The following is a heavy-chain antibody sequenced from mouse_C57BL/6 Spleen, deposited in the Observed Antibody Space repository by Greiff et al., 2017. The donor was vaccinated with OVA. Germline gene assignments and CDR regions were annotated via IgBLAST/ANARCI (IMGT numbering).Heavy chain of an antibody. CDR3: ARLYDYDRGAY. V-gene: IGHV1-54*01. CDR2: INPGSGGT. D-gene: IGHD2-4*01. Sequence: VQLQQSGAELVRPGTSVKVSCKASGYAFTNYLIEWVKQRPGQGLEWIGVINPGSGGTNYNEKFKGKATLTADKSSSTAYMQLSSLTSEDSAVYFCARLYDYDRGAYWGQGTLVTVSA. J-gene: IGHJ3*01. CDR1: GYAFTNYL.